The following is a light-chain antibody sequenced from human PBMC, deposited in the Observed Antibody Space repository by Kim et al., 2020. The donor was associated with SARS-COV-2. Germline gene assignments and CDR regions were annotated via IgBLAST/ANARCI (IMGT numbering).Light chain of an antibody. CDR2: YAS. J-gene: IGKJ2*01. Sequence: SASVGDRVTITCQASQDISTHLSWFQLKPGKAPKLLIYYASHLETGVPSRFSGSGSGTDYTFTISSLRPEDIATYYCQQYDDLPYTFGQGTKLEI. CDR3: QQYDDLPYT. V-gene: IGKV1-33*01. CDR1: QDISTH.